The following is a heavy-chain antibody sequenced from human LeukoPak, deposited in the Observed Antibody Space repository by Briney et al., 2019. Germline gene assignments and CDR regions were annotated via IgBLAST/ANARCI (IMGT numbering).Heavy chain of an antibody. J-gene: IGHJ4*02. D-gene: IGHD6-19*01. CDR2: ISYDGSNK. V-gene: IGHV3-30-3*01. CDR3: ARDRIAVARFDY. Sequence: PGRSLRLSCVASGFTFSSYAMHWVRQAPGKGLEWVAVISYDGSNKYYADSVKGRFTISRDNSKNTLYLQMNSLRAEDTAVYYCARDRIAVARFDYWGQGTLVTVSS. CDR1: GFTFSSYA.